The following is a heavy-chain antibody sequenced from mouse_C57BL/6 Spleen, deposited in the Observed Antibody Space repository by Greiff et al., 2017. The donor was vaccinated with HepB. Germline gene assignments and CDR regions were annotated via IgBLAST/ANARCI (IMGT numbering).Heavy chain of an antibody. CDR3: ARFTTGDYFDY. CDR1: GFTFSSYA. Sequence: EVQGVESGGGLVKPGGSLKLSCAASGFTFSSYAMSWVRQTPEKRLEWVATISDGGSYTYYPDNVKGRFTISGDNAKNNLYLQMSHLKSEDTAMYYCARFTTGDYFDYWGQGTTLTVSS. V-gene: IGHV5-4*01. D-gene: IGHD1-1*01. CDR2: ISDGGSYT. J-gene: IGHJ2*01.